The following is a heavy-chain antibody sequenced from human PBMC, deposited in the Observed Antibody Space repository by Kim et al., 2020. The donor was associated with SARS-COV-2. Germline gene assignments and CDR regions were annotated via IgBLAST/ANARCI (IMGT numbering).Heavy chain of an antibody. J-gene: IGHJ6*03. CDR1: GGSFSGYY. Sequence: SETLSLTCAVYGGSFSGYYWSWIRQPPGKGLEWIGEINHSGSTNYNPSLKSRVTISVDTSKNQFSLKLSSVTAADTAVYYCARAITMVRGVISSYYYYYMDVWGKGTTVTVSS. CDR3: ARAITMVRGVISSYYYYYMDV. D-gene: IGHD3-10*01. CDR2: INHSGST. V-gene: IGHV4-34*01.